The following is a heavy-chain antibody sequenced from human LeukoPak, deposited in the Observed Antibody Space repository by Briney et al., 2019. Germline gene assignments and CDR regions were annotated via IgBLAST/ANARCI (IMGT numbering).Heavy chain of an antibody. D-gene: IGHD2-2*01. Sequence: GGSRRLSCAASGFTFSSYGMSWVRQSPVKGLEWVSAISGSDGATYYADSVKGRFTISRDNSKNTLYLQMNSLRAEDTAVYYCAREYCSSTSCYGYFDYWGQGTLVTVSS. CDR1: GFTFSSYG. CDR3: AREYCSSTSCYGYFDY. J-gene: IGHJ4*02. CDR2: ISGSDGAT. V-gene: IGHV3-23*01.